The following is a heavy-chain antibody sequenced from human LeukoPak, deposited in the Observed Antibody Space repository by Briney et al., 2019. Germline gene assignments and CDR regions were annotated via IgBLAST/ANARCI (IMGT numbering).Heavy chain of an antibody. Sequence: GGSLRLSCTGSGFTFDDYAMHWVRQAPGQGLEWVSGIFWDSGTIMYADSVKGRFTVSRDNAKNSLYLQMNSLRSEDTAFYFCTKEIKKWLGAFDCWGQGTLATVSS. CDR1: GFTFDDYA. D-gene: IGHD6-19*01. CDR2: IFWDSGTI. J-gene: IGHJ4*02. V-gene: IGHV3-9*01. CDR3: TKEIKKWLGAFDC.